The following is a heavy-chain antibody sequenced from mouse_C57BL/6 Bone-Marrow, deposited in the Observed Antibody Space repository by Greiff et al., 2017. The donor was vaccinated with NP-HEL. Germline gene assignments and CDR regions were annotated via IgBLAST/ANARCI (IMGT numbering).Heavy chain of an antibody. CDR3: VRGYYYGSSYEVDY. D-gene: IGHD1-1*01. CDR1: GYTFTSYW. Sequence: VKLQQPGAELVMPGASVKLSCKASGYTFTSYWMHWVKQRPGQGLEWIGEIDPSDSYTNYNQKFKGKSTLTVDKSSSTAYMQLSSLTSEDSAVYYCVRGYYYGSSYEVDYWGQGTTLTVSS. V-gene: IGHV1-69*01. CDR2: IDPSDSYT. J-gene: IGHJ2*01.